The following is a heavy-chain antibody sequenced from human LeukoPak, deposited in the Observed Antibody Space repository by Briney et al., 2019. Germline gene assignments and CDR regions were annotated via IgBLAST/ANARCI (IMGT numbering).Heavy chain of an antibody. Sequence: SETLSLTCTVSGGSISGDYWSWIRQPAGKGLEWIGRIFPTGITNYNPSLKSRVTMSADTSKNVFSLKLRPATAADTAVYFCARDFARNSGDYGNDGFDIWGQGTMVTVS. CDR3: ARDFARNSGDYGNDGFDI. V-gene: IGHV4-4*07. CDR1: GGSISGDY. D-gene: IGHD4-17*01. CDR2: IFPTGIT. J-gene: IGHJ3*02.